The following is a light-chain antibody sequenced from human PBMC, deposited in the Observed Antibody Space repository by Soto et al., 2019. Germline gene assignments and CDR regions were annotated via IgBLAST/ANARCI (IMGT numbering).Light chain of an antibody. CDR3: QQYRSYSPYT. CDR1: QSINSW. V-gene: IGKV1-5*01. CDR2: GAS. J-gene: IGKJ2*01. Sequence: DIQMTQSPSTVSASVGDRVTITCRASQSINSWLAWYQQKPGKAPKLLIYGASTLESGVPSRFSGSGSGTEFTLTISSLQPDDFATYYCQQYRSYSPYTFGHGTKLEIK.